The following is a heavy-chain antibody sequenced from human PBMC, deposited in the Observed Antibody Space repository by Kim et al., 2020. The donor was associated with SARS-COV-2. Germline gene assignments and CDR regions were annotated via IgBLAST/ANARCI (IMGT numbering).Heavy chain of an antibody. D-gene: IGHD2-15*01. CDR1: GFTVSSTF. CDR2: IYSSGDT. CDR3: ARGAGSVSFDF. Sequence: GGSLRLSCAASGFTVSSTFMSWVRQAPGKGLEWISVIYSSGDTYYAESVKGRFSLSRDNSKNTIYLQVDTLRAEDSGVYYCARGAGSVSFDFRGQGTLVT. V-gene: IGHV3-66*01. J-gene: IGHJ4*02.